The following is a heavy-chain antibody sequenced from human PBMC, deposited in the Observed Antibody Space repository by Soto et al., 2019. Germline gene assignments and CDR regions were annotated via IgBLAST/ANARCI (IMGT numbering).Heavy chain of an antibody. V-gene: IGHV3-7*04. J-gene: IGHJ6*03. CDR3: AWVGGRATPYYYYYYMYV. CDR1: GFTFSSYW. CDR2: IKQDGSET. Sequence: GGSLRLSCAASGFTFSSYWMSWVRQAPGKGLEWVANIKQDGSETYYVDSVKCRVTISRDNAKNSLYLQINSLRAEGTAEYYCAWVGGRATPYYYYYYMYVGGKGTRVTVSS. D-gene: IGHD3-16*01.